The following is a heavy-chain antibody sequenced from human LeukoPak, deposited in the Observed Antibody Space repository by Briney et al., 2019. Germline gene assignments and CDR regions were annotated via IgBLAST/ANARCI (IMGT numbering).Heavy chain of an antibody. J-gene: IGHJ4*02. CDR1: GFTFSSYS. CDR2: ISSSSSYI. V-gene: IGHV3-21*01. Sequence: GGSLRLSCAASGFTFSSYSMNWVRQAPRQGLEWVSSISSSSSYIYYADSVKGRFTISRDNAKNSLYLQMNSLRAEDTAVYYCARDQVGATTGGDSYWGQGTLVTVSS. CDR3: ARDQVGATTGGDSY. D-gene: IGHD1-26*01.